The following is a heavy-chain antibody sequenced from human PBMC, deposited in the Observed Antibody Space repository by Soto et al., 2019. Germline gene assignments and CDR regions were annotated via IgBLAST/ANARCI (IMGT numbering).Heavy chain of an antibody. CDR3: ARHAREVTGFDY. V-gene: IGHV3-48*01. D-gene: IGHD2-21*02. CDR1: GFLFNSYG. J-gene: IGHJ4*02. Sequence: GGSLRLSCAASGFLFNSYGMNWVRLSPGEGLVWVSYISSTSSNIHYADSVQGRFTISRDNGKNSMYLQMTSLRAEDTAVYYCARHAREVTGFDYWGQGTLVTVSS. CDR2: ISSTSSNI.